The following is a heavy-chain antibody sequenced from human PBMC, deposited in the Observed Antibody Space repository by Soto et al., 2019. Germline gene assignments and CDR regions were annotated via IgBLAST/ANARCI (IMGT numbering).Heavy chain of an antibody. CDR3: AKFSRYSASPQGWFES. J-gene: IGHJ5*01. CDR1: GYSFTSYW. Sequence: GESLKISCKSSGYSFTSYWIAWVRQMPGKGLDFMGIIYPGDSDTRYSPSFQGQVTMSVDKSISTAYLRWTSLKASDTAMYYCAKFSRYSASPQGWFESWGQGTQVTVSS. V-gene: IGHV5-51*01. CDR2: IYPGDSDT. D-gene: IGHD3-16*02.